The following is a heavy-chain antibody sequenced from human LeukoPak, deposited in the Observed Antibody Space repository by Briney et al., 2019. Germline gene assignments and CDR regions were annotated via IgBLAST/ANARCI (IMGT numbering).Heavy chain of an antibody. V-gene: IGHV3-74*01. D-gene: IGHD1-14*01. CDR1: EITLSNYW. CDR2: ISYDGHNT. Sequence: PGGSLRLSCAASEITLSNYWIHWVRQAPGKGLVWVSRISYDGHNTNYADSVKGRFTISRDTAKNTLYLQMNSLRVDDTAVYYCGILTLGPGWGQGTQVTVSS. J-gene: IGHJ4*02. CDR3: GILTLGPG.